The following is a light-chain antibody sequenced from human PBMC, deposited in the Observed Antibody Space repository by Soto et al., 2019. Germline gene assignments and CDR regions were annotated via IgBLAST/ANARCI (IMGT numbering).Light chain of an antibody. CDR3: SSYTTTSTVV. Sequence: QSVLTQPASVSGSPGQSITISCTGTSSDVGSYNYVSWYQQHPGKAPKLMIYEVSYRPSGVSNRFSGSKSDITASLTISGLQAEDEADYYCSSYTTTSTVVFGGGTKLTVL. CDR1: SSDVGSYNY. V-gene: IGLV2-14*01. J-gene: IGLJ2*01. CDR2: EVS.